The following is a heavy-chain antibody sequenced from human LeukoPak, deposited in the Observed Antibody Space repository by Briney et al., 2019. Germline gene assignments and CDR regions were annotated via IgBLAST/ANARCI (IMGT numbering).Heavy chain of an antibody. CDR1: GFTFTTYW. CDR2: IKQDGTEK. Sequence: SGGSLRLSCEASGFTFTTYWLGWVRQPPGKGLEWVANIKQDGTEKYYVDSVKGRFTISRDNAKNSLCLQMNTLRVEDTAIYYCVRVTLYYYDSESYYFFEHWGQGTPVTASS. V-gene: IGHV3-7*01. CDR3: VRVTLYYYDSESYYFFEH. D-gene: IGHD3-10*01. J-gene: IGHJ4*02.